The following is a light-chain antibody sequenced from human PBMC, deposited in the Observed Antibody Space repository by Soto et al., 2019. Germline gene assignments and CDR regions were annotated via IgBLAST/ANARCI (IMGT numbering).Light chain of an antibody. CDR2: DVN. J-gene: IGLJ1*01. Sequence: QSALTQPASVSGSPGQSITISCTGTSSDVGGYNYVSWYQQHPGKAPKLMIYDVNNRPSGVSDRFSGSKSGITASLTISGLQAEDEADYFCSSYTSSNTLYVLGAGTKLTVL. CDR3: SSYTSSNTLYV. V-gene: IGLV2-14*01. CDR1: SSDVGGYNY.